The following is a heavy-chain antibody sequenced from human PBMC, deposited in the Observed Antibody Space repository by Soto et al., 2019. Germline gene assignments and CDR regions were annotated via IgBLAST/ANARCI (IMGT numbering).Heavy chain of an antibody. D-gene: IGHD6-19*01. V-gene: IGHV3-23*01. Sequence: GGSLRLSCAASGFTFSKSDMSWVRQAPGKGLEWVSYISRGGDDTYYADSVKGRFTISRDNSKNTLFLHLNSLRNEDTAVYYCASSSGWFDAFDVWGQGTTVTVSS. CDR3: ASSSGWFDAFDV. CDR2: ISRGGDDT. J-gene: IGHJ3*01. CDR1: GFTFSKSD.